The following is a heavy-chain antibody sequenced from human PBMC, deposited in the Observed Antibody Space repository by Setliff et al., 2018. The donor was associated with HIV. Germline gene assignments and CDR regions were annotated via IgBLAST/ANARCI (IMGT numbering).Heavy chain of an antibody. V-gene: IGHV4-39*01. CDR3: VRVGGGSWLGIHYYYYMDV. CDR1: GASISGSDYY. J-gene: IGHJ6*03. Sequence: SKTLSLTCSVFGASISGSDYYWGWIRQLPEKGLEWIGSIYYSGSAYHNPSLKSRVAMSVDTAKKQFSLQLTSLTGADTAVYYCVRVGGGSWLGIHYYYYMDVWGKGITVTVSS. CDR2: IYYSGSA. D-gene: IGHD2-15*01.